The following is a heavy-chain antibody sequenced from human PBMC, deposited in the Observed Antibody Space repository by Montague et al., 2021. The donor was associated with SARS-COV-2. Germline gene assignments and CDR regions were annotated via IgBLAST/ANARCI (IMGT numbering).Heavy chain of an antibody. Sequence: SLRLSCAASGFTFSSYAMSWVRQAPGKGLERVSVIYSGDSSTYYADSVKGRFTISRDNSKNPLYLQMNSLRAEDTAVYYCAKRGATSPFDSWGQGTLVTVSS. CDR1: GFTFSSYA. CDR2: IYSGDSST. V-gene: IGHV3-23*03. D-gene: IGHD1-26*01. CDR3: AKRGATSPFDS. J-gene: IGHJ4*02.